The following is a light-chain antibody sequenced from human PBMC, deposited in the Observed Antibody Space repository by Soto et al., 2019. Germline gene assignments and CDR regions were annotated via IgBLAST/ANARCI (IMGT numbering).Light chain of an antibody. Sequence: DLQMTQSPSSLSASVGDRVTITCRASQSISRYLNWYQHKPGKAPNLLIYAASSLQSGVPSRFSGSGSGTDFTLTISGLQPVDFATYYCQQSYSFWTFGQGTKVEIK. CDR2: AAS. J-gene: IGKJ1*01. CDR1: QSISRY. CDR3: QQSYSFWT. V-gene: IGKV1-39*01.